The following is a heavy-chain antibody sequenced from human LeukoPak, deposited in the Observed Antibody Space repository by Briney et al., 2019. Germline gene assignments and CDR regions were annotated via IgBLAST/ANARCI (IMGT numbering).Heavy chain of an antibody. D-gene: IGHD3-9*01. V-gene: IGHV3-48*04. Sequence: GGSLRLSCAASGFTFSSYSMTWVRQAPGKGLEWVSYISSSGSTIYYADSVKGRFTISRDNAKNSLYLQMNSLRAEDTAVYSCARNLRYFDWLLRTNAFDFWGQGTMVTVSS. CDR1: GFTFSSYS. J-gene: IGHJ3*01. CDR3: ARNLRYFDWLLRTNAFDF. CDR2: ISSSGSTI.